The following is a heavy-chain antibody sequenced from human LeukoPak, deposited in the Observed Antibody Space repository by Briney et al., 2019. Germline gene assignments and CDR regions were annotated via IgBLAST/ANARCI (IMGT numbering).Heavy chain of an antibody. CDR2: ISASGGRT. D-gene: IGHD4-17*01. CDR1: GFTVSNYA. Sequence: GGSLRLSCAASGFTVSNYAMSWVRRAPGKGLEWVSTISASGGRTEYTDSGKGRFTISRDSSKNTLHLQMNNLRVEDTAVYYCAKGTYSDHPHYMDVWGKGTTVTVSS. V-gene: IGHV3-23*01. J-gene: IGHJ6*03. CDR3: AKGTYSDHPHYMDV.